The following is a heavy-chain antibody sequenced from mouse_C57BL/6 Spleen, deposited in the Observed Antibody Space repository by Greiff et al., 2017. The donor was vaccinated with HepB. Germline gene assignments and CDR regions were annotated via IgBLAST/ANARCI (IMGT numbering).Heavy chain of an antibody. D-gene: IGHD2-1*01. V-gene: IGHV1-64*01. CDR2: IHPNSGST. Sequence: VQLQQPGAELVKPGASVKLSCKASGYTFTSYWMHWVKQRPGQGLEWIGMIHPNSGSTNYNEKFKSKATLTVDKSSSTAYMQLSSLTSEDSAVYYCARERSMGNYERSRYYAMDYWGQGTSVTVSS. CDR3: ARERSMGNYERSRYYAMDY. CDR1: GYTFTSYW. J-gene: IGHJ4*01.